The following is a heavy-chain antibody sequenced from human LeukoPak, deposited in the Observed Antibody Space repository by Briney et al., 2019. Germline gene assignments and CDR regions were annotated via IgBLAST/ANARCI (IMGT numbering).Heavy chain of an antibody. V-gene: IGHV1-69*05. J-gene: IGHJ4*02. CDR3: ARGRSSGWAQRIFDY. Sequence: ASVKVSCKASGGTFSSYAISWVRQAPGQGLEWMGGIIPIFGTANYAQKFQGRVTITTDESTTTAYMDLSSLRSEDTAVYYCARGRSSGWAQRIFDYWGQGTLVTVSS. CDR2: IIPIFGTA. CDR1: GGTFSSYA. D-gene: IGHD6-19*01.